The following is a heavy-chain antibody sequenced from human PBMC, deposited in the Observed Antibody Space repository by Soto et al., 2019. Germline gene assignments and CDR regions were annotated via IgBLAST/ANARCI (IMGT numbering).Heavy chain of an antibody. V-gene: IGHV4-4*02. Sequence: SETLSLTCAVSGGSISSSNWWSWVRQPPGKGLEWIGEIYHSGSTNYNPSLKSRVTISVDKSKNQFSLKLSSVTAADTAVYYCASWDGGLTYGMDVWGQGTTVTVSS. CDR2: IYHSGST. J-gene: IGHJ6*02. CDR3: ASWDGGLTYGMDV. D-gene: IGHD7-27*01. CDR1: GGSISSSNW.